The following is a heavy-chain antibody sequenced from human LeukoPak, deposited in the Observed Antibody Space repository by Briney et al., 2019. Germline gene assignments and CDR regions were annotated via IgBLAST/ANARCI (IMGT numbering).Heavy chain of an antibody. Sequence: GESLKISCKGSGYSFTNHWIGWVRQMPGKGLEWMGIIYPGDSDTRYSPSFQGQVTISADKSISTAYLQWGSLKASDTAMYYCARSQGYCSGGSCLQGDWFDPWGQGTLVTVSS. V-gene: IGHV5-51*01. CDR1: GYSFTNHW. CDR3: ARSQGYCSGGSCLQGDWFDP. D-gene: IGHD2-15*01. CDR2: IYPGDSDT. J-gene: IGHJ5*02.